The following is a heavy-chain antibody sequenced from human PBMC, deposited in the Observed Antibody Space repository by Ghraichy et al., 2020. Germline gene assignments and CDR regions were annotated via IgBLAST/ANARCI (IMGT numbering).Heavy chain of an antibody. CDR1: GYTFTSYA. Sequence: ASVKVSCKASGYTFTSYAMHWVRQAPGQRLEWMGWINAGNGNTKYSQKFQGRVTITRDTSASTAYMELSSLRSEDTAVYYCACSIAVADTVAIFDYWGQGTLVTVSS. CDR3: ACSIAVADTVAIFDY. J-gene: IGHJ4*02. D-gene: IGHD6-19*01. V-gene: IGHV1-3*01. CDR2: INAGNGNT.